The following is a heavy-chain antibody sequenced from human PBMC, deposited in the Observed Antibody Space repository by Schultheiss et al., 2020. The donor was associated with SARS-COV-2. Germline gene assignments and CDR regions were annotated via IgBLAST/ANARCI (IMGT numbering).Heavy chain of an antibody. D-gene: IGHD6-13*01. Sequence: SETLSLTCTVSGGSISSSSYYWGWIRQPPGKGLEWIGYIYYSGSTNYNPSLKSRVTISVDTSKNQFSLKLSSVTAADTAVYYCAREGGIASYYFDYWGQGTLVTVSS. CDR2: IYYSGST. CDR3: AREGGIASYYFDY. CDR1: GGSISSSSYY. J-gene: IGHJ4*02. V-gene: IGHV4-61*01.